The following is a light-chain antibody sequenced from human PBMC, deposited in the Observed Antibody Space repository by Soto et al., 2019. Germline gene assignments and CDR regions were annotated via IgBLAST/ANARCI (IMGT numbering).Light chain of an antibody. CDR2: EVS. J-gene: IGLJ1*01. V-gene: IGLV2-14*01. CDR3: SSYTSSSTYV. CDR1: SSDVGAYNY. Sequence: QSALTQPASVSGSPGQSITISCTGTSSDVGAYNYVSWYQQHPGKAPKLMIYEVSNRPSGVSNRFSGSKSGNTASLTISGLQAEAEADYHCSSYTSSSTYVFGTGTKLTVL.